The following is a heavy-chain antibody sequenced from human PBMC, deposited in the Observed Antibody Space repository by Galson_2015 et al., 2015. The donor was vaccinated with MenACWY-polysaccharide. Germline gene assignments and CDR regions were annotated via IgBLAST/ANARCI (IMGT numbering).Heavy chain of an antibody. D-gene: IGHD2-2*01. CDR2: MNQDGSVK. Sequence: SLRLSCAASGFSFNNHWVNWVRQAPGKGLEWVANMNQDGSVKYYIDSVKGRFTISRDNAKNSLSLQMNRLRGDDTAVYYCARGGLPGAMDLWGQGTLVPVSS. CDR1: GFSFNNHW. V-gene: IGHV3-7*01. CDR3: ARGGLPGAMDL. J-gene: IGHJ5*02.